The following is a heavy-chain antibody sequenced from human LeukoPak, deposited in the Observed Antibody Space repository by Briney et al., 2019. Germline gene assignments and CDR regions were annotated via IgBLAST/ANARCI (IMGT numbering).Heavy chain of an antibody. V-gene: IGHV3-21*01. Sequence: GGSLRLSCAASGFTFSSYNMNWVRQAPGKGLEWVSSISSGSSYIYYSDSVQGRFTISRDNAKNSLYLQMNSLRAEDTAVYYCTRGTPTTRDFDYWGQGTLVTVSS. J-gene: IGHJ4*02. CDR3: TRGTPTTRDFDY. CDR2: ISSGSSYI. D-gene: IGHD4-11*01. CDR1: GFTFSSYN.